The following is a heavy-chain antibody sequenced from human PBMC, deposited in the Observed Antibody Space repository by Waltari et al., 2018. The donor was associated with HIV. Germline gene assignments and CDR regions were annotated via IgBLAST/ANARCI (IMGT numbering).Heavy chain of an antibody. V-gene: IGHV3-30*18. Sequence: QVQLVESGGGVVQPGKSLRLACAASGLTLRRYAMQWVRPAPGKGLEWVSVISSDGANKYYADSVKVRFTISIGNSKKSLSLEMNSLKIEDTAMYYCAKDAYGGHPKNWFDSWGQGILVTVSS. CDR2: ISSDGANK. J-gene: IGHJ5*01. D-gene: IGHD3-10*01. CDR3: AKDAYGGHPKNWFDS. CDR1: GLTLRRYA.